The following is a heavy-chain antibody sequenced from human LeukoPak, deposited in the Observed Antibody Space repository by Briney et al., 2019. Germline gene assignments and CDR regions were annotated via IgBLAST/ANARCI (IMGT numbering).Heavy chain of an antibody. J-gene: IGHJ4*02. Sequence: GESLKISCKGSGYSFTSYWIGWVRQMPGKALEWMGVIYPGDSDTRYSPSFQGQVTISADKSISTAYLQWSSLKASDTAMYYCAIHPHYYDSSGYSQVDYWGQGTLVTVSS. CDR2: IYPGDSDT. CDR1: GYSFTSYW. D-gene: IGHD3-22*01. CDR3: AIHPHYYDSSGYSQVDY. V-gene: IGHV5-51*01.